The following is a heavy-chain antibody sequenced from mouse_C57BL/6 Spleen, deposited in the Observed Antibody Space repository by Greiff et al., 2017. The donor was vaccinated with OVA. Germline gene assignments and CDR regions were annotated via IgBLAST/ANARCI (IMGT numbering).Heavy chain of an antibody. Sequence: QVQLQQSGPGLVQPSQSLSITCTVSGFSLTSYGVHWVRQSPGKGLEWLGVIWSGGSTDYNAAFISRLGISKDNSKSQVFFKMNSLQADDTAIYYCATTYDYDGIGWYFDVWGTGTTVTVSS. D-gene: IGHD2-4*01. V-gene: IGHV2-2*01. CDR3: ATTYDYDGIGWYFDV. J-gene: IGHJ1*03. CDR2: IWSGGST. CDR1: GFSLTSYG.